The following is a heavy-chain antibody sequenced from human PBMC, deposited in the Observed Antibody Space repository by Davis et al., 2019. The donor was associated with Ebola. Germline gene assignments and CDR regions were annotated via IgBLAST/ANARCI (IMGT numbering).Heavy chain of an antibody. CDR1: GYTFTTYA. D-gene: IGHD3-9*01. Sequence: ASVKVSCKASGYTFTTYALHWVRQAPGQRLEWMGWINPDNGNTKFSQRFQGRVTITRDTSASTAYMELSSLRSEDTAVYYCARDPTYYDILTGQRNCYGMDVWGQGTTVTVSS. V-gene: IGHV1-3*01. CDR2: INPDNGNT. J-gene: IGHJ6*02. CDR3: ARDPTYYDILTGQRNCYGMDV.